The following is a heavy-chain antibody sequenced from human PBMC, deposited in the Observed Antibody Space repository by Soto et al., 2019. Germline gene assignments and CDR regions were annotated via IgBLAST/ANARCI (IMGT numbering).Heavy chain of an antibody. Sequence: PSGTLSLACTVCGASINIYYWGWIRQPPGKGLEWIGYVYYSGSTSYNPSLKSRVTTSVDTSKKQVSLKLRSVTAADTAVYYCARVGYCSGGSCYPHRWGQGTLVTVSS. D-gene: IGHD2-15*01. V-gene: IGHV4-59*01. CDR3: ARVGYCSGGSCYPHR. CDR1: GASINIYY. CDR2: VYYSGST. J-gene: IGHJ4*02.